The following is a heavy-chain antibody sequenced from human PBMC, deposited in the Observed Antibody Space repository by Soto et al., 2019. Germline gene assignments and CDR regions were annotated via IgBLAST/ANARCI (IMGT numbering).Heavy chain of an antibody. J-gene: IGHJ4*02. CDR1: GFTFNIYG. Sequence: QVPLVESGGGVVQPGRSLRLSCAASGFTFNIYGMHWVRQAPGKGLEWVAVIWYAGSNKYYADSVKGRFTISRDNSKDTLYLQMNSLRAEDTAVYYCARDLGRSGYVSIDYWGQGTLVTVSS. D-gene: IGHD3-3*01. V-gene: IGHV3-33*01. CDR2: IWYAGSNK. CDR3: ARDLGRSGYVSIDY.